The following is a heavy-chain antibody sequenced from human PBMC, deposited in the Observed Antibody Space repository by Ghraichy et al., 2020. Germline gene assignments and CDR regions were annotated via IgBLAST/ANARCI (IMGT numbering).Heavy chain of an antibody. D-gene: IGHD5-24*01. V-gene: IGHV4-59*08. Sequence: SETLSLTCTVSGGSISSYYWSWIRQPPGKGLEWIGYIYYSGSTNYNPSLKSRVTISVDTSKNQFSLKLSSVTAADTAVYYCARRERDGYNYGFNYYGMDVWGQGTTVTVSS. J-gene: IGHJ6*02. CDR2: IYYSGST. CDR1: GGSISSYY. CDR3: ARRERDGYNYGFNYYGMDV.